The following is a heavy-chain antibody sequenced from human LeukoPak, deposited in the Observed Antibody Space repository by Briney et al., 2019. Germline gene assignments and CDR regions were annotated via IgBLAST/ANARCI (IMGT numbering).Heavy chain of an antibody. CDR3: AGAYYDILTGYPYFDY. J-gene: IGHJ4*02. D-gene: IGHD3-9*01. CDR2: ISSSGSTI. CDR1: GFTFSSYE. Sequence: GGSLRLSCAASGFTFSSYEMNWVRQAPGKGLEWVSYISSSGSTIYYADSVKGRFTISRDNAKNSLYLQMNSLRAEDTAVYYCAGAYYDILTGYPYFDYWGQGTLVTVSS. V-gene: IGHV3-48*03.